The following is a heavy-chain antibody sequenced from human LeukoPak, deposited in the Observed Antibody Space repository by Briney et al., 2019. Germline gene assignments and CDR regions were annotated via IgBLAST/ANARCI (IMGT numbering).Heavy chain of an antibody. CDR3: ATCSSGSCYSGY. V-gene: IGHV3-30*02. CDR2: IWYDASNK. Sequence: GGSLRLSCAASGISFRSYGMHWVRQAPGKGLEWVTFIWYDASNKYYAESVKGRFTISRDNSRNTVFLQMNSLRAEDTAIYYCATCSSGSCYSGYWGQGTLVTVSS. D-gene: IGHD2-15*01. J-gene: IGHJ4*02. CDR1: GISFRSYG.